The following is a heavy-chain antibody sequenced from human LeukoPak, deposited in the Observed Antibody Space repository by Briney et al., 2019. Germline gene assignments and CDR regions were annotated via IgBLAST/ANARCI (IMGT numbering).Heavy chain of an antibody. V-gene: IGHV1-18*01. Sequence: ASVTVSCTASGYTFTSYGTSWVRQAPGQGLEWMGWISAYKGNTNYAQKLQGRVTMTTDTSTSTAYMELRSLRSDDTAVYYCARSRIAARPGTFDYWGQGTLVTVSS. D-gene: IGHD6-6*01. CDR2: ISAYKGNT. J-gene: IGHJ4*02. CDR3: ARSRIAARPGTFDY. CDR1: GYTFTSYG.